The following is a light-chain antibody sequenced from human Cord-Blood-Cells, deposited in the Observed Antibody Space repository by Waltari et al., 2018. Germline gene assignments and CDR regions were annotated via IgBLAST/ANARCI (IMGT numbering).Light chain of an antibody. Sequence: QSALTQPASVSGSPGQSITISCTGTSSDVGSYNLVSWYQQHPGKAPKLMIYEGSKRPSGFSKRFSGSKSGNTASLTISGLQAEDEADYYCCSYAGSSRGFGGGTKLTVL. CDR1: SSDVGSYNL. V-gene: IGLV2-23*01. J-gene: IGLJ3*02. CDR2: EGS. CDR3: CSYAGSSRG.